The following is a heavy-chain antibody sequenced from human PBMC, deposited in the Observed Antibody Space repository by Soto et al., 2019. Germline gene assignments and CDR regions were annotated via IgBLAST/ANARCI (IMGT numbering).Heavy chain of an antibody. J-gene: IGHJ4*02. V-gene: IGHV4-38-2*02. CDR1: GYSISSGYY. Sequence: XETLSLTCAVSGYSISSGYYGGGIRQPPGKGLEWIGSIYHSGSTYYNPSLKSRVTISVDTSKNQFSLKLSSVTAEDTAVYYCARETPFFDYWGQGTQVTVSS. CDR2: IYHSGST. CDR3: ARETPFFDY.